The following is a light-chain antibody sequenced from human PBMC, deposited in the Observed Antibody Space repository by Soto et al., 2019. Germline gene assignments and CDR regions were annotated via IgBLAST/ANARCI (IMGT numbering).Light chain of an antibody. Sequence: QSALTQPASVCGSPGQSITISCTGTSSDVGDYNYVSWYQHHPGKAPKLMIYDVSNRPSGVSNRFSGSKSGNTASLTISGLQAEDEGDYYCSSYTRTNFVVFGGGTKLTVL. CDR1: SSDVGDYNY. J-gene: IGLJ2*01. CDR3: SSYTRTNFVV. V-gene: IGLV2-14*03. CDR2: DVS.